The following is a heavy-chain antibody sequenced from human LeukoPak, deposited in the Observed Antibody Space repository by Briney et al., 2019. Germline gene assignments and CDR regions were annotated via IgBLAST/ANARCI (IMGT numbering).Heavy chain of an antibody. Sequence: GGSLRLSCAASGFSFSSYALTWVRQAPGKGLEWVSAISGSGGSTYYTDSVRGRFTVSRDNSKNTLYLQMNSLRADDTAVYYCARDVFDIWGQGTMVTVSS. CDR3: ARDVFDI. V-gene: IGHV3-23*01. CDR2: ISGSGGST. J-gene: IGHJ3*02. CDR1: GFSFSSYA.